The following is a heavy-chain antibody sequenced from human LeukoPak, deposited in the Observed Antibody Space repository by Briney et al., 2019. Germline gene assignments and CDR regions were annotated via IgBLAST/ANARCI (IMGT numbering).Heavy chain of an antibody. J-gene: IGHJ6*03. D-gene: IGHD5-18*01. CDR2: IIPIFGTA. CDR1: GGTFSSYA. V-gene: IGHV1-69*05. Sequence: GASVKVSCKASGGTFSSYAISWVRQAPGQGLEWMGGIIPIFGTADYAQKFQGRVTITTDESTSTAYMELSSLRSEDTAVYYCARGSGYGYGCCYYYMDVWGKGTTVTVSS. CDR3: ARGSGYGYGCCYYYMDV.